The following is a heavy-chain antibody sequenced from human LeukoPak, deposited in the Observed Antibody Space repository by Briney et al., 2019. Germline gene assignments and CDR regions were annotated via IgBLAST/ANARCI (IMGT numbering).Heavy chain of an antibody. Sequence: PGGSLRLSCAASGFTVISNYMSWVRQAPGKGLECVSVIHDGGITYYADSVKGRFTISRDNSKNTVYLQMNSLRAGDTAVYYCARAGIAAAGVLFDYWGQGTLVTVSS. J-gene: IGHJ4*02. D-gene: IGHD6-13*01. CDR1: GFTVISNY. V-gene: IGHV3-53*01. CDR3: ARAGIAAAGVLFDY. CDR2: IHDGGIT.